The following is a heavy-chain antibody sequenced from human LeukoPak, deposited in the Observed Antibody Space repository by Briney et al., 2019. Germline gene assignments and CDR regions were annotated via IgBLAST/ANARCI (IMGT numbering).Heavy chain of an antibody. CDR2: MNPNSGNT. CDR1: GYTFTSYD. V-gene: IGHV1-8*01. J-gene: IGHJ4*02. D-gene: IGHD1-26*01. Sequence: GASVTVSCTASGYTFTSYDINWVRQAAGQGLEWMGWMNPNSGNTGYAQKFQGRVTMTEDTSTDTAYMELSSLRSEDTAVYYCATDLPPELLRRDYWGQGTLVTVSS. CDR3: ATDLPPELLRRDY.